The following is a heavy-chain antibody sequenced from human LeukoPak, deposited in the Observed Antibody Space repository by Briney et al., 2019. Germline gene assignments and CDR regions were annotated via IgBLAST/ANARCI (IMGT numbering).Heavy chain of an antibody. V-gene: IGHV3-23*01. CDR3: AKMGDRYPPPNYYFDY. D-gene: IGHD3-16*01. CDR2: ISGSGGST. CDR1: GFTFSSYA. J-gene: IGHJ4*02. Sequence: SGGSLRLSCAASGFTFSSYAMSWVRQAPGKGLEWVSAISGSGGSTYYADSVKGRFTISRDNSKNTLYLQMNSLRAEDTAVYYCAKMGDRYPPPNYYFDYWGQGTLVTVSS.